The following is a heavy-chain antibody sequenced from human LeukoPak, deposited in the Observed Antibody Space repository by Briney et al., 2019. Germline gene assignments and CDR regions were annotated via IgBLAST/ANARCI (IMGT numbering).Heavy chain of an antibody. CDR1: GFTFSDYY. CDR2: ISSSGSTI. Sequence: GGSLRLSCAASGFTFSDYYMSWIRQAPGKGLEWVSYISSSGSTIYYADSVKGRFTISRDNAKNSLYLQMNSLRAEGTAVYYCARDDFWSGYYPYYFDYWGQGTLVTVSS. V-gene: IGHV3-11*01. CDR3: ARDDFWSGYYPYYFDY. J-gene: IGHJ4*02. D-gene: IGHD3-3*01.